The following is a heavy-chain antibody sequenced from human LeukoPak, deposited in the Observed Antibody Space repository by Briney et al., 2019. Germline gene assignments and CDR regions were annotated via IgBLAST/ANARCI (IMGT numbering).Heavy chain of an antibody. D-gene: IGHD3-3*01. CDR3: ASARNYDFWSGYYPRAYYYDY. J-gene: IGHJ4*02. Sequence: PGGSLRLSCAASGFTFSDYYMSWIRQAPGKGLEWVSYISSSGSTIYYADSVKGRFTISRDNPKNSLYLQMNSLRAEDTAVYYCASARNYDFWSGYYPRAYYYDYWGQGTLVTVSS. V-gene: IGHV3-11*01. CDR1: GFTFSDYY. CDR2: ISSSGSTI.